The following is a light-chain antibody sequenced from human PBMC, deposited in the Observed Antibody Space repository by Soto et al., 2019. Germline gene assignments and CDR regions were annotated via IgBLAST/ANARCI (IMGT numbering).Light chain of an antibody. CDR2: ATS. CDR3: QQSYSTPLA. CDR1: QIISSY. V-gene: IGKV1-39*01. J-gene: IGKJ4*01. Sequence: DIQMTQSPSFLSASVGDRVTITYRASQIISSYLNWYQQKAGKAPKLLIYATSSLQSGVPSRFSGSGSGTDFTLTINSLQPEDFATYYCQQSYSTPLAFGGGTKVEIK.